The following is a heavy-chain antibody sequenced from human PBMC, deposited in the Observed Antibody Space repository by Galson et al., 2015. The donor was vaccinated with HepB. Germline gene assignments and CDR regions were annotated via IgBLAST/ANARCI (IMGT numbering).Heavy chain of an antibody. CDR2: IGGSGADT. D-gene: IGHD4-23*01. CDR1: GFSFSRFA. J-gene: IGHJ4*02. V-gene: IGHV3-23*01. Sequence: SLRLSCAASGFSFSRFAMSWVRQAPGKGLEWVSVIGGSGADTFYAGSVKGRFTISRDNSKNTLYLQMISLRAEDTAVYYCAKDYGDNPFDYWGQGALVTVSS. CDR3: AKDYGDNPFDY.